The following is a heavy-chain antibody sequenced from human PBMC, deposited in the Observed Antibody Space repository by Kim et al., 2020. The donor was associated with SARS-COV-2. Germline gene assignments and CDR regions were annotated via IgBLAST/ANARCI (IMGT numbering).Heavy chain of an antibody. CDR1: GYTFTSYG. Sequence: ASVKVSCKASGYTFTSYGISWVRQAPGQGLEWMGWISAYNGNTNYAQKLQGRVTMTTDTSTSTAYMELRSLRSDDTAVYYCARDLSSGWSYYPSLILGYYYGMDVWGQGTTVTVSS. D-gene: IGHD6-19*01. CDR3: ARDLSSGWSYYPSLILGYYYGMDV. J-gene: IGHJ6*01. CDR2: ISAYNGNT. V-gene: IGHV1-18*01.